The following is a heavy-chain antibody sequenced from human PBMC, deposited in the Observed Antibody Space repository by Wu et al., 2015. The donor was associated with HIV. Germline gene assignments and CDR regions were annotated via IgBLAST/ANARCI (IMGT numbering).Heavy chain of an antibody. V-gene: IGHV1-46*01. J-gene: IGHJ5*02. CDR3: ARDPDSRGVGP. D-gene: IGHD3-22*01. CDR2: INPSGGST. Sequence: QVQLVQSGAEVKKPGSSVKVSCKASGGTFISYAISWVRQAPGQGFEYMGMINPSGGSTGYAQKFQGRIIVTRDTSTRTVYMELSSLRSDDTAIYYCARDPDSRGVGPWGQGTLVTVSS. CDR1: GGTFISYA.